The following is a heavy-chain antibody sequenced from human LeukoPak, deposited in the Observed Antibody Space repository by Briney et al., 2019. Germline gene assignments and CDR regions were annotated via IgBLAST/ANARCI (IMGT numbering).Heavy chain of an antibody. CDR2: IRYDGSNK. D-gene: IGHD3-3*01. CDR1: GFTFSSYG. Sequence: GGSLRLSCAASGFTFSSYGMHWVRQAPGKGLEWVAFIRYDGSNKYYADSVKGRFTISRDNSKNTLYLQMNSLRAEDTAVYYCARDGVSITIFGVASRDYYYYYYMDVWGKGTTVTVSS. CDR3: ARDGVSITIFGVASRDYYYYYYMDV. V-gene: IGHV3-30*02. J-gene: IGHJ6*03.